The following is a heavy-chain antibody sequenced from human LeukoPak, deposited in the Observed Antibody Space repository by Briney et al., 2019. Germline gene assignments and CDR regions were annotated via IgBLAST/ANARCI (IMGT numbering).Heavy chain of an antibody. CDR3: ARGEAWGFPLSITMMGFDY. Sequence: SETLPLTCTVSGGSISSYYWSWIRQPAGKGLEWIGRIYTSGSTNYNPSLKSRVTMSVDTSKNQFSLKLSSVTAADTAVYYCARGEAWGFPLSITMMGFDYWGQGTLVTVSS. D-gene: IGHD3-22*01. CDR2: IYTSGST. CDR1: GGSISSYY. V-gene: IGHV4-4*07. J-gene: IGHJ4*02.